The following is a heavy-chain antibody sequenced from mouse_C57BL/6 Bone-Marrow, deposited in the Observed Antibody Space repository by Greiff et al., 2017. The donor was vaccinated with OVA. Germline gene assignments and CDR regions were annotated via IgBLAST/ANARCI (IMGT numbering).Heavy chain of an antibody. CDR1: GYAFSSYW. D-gene: IGHD2-12*01. J-gene: IGHJ2*01. CDR3: ARYEDFYYFDY. V-gene: IGHV1-80*01. CDR2: IYPGDGDT. Sequence: VQLQESGAELVKPGASVKISCKASGYAFSSYWMNWVKQRPGKGLEWIGQIYPGDGDTNYNGKFKGKATLTADKSSSTAYMQLSSLTSEDSAVYFCARYEDFYYFDYWGQGTTLTVSS.